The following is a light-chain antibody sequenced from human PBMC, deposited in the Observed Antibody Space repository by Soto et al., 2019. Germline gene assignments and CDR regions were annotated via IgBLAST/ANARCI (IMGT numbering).Light chain of an antibody. J-gene: IGKJ5*01. V-gene: IGKV3-11*01. CDR2: DAS. CDR3: QQRSNWPCT. Sequence: EIVLTQSTATLSLSPGERATLSCRASQSVSSYLAWYQQKPGQAPRLLIYDASNRATGIPARFSGSGSGTDFTLTISSLEPEDFAVYYCQQRSNWPCTFGQGTRLEIK. CDR1: QSVSSY.